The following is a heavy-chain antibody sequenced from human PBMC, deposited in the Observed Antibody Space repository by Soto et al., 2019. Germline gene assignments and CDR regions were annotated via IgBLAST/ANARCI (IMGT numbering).Heavy chain of an antibody. Sequence: SVKVSCKASGGTFSSYAISWVRQAPGQGLEWMGGIIPIFGTANYAQKFQDRVTITADGSTSTAYMELSSLRSEDTAVYYCAGCSSTSCYTHYYYYGMDVWGQGTTVTVSS. CDR2: IIPIFGTA. CDR3: AGCSSTSCYTHYYYYGMDV. D-gene: IGHD2-2*02. V-gene: IGHV1-69*13. CDR1: GGTFSSYA. J-gene: IGHJ6*02.